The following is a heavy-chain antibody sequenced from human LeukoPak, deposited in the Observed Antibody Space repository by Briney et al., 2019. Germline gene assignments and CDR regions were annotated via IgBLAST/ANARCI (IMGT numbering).Heavy chain of an antibody. CDR1: GFTFSSYE. V-gene: IGHV3-15*01. D-gene: IGHD3-22*01. CDR3: TTLGYSGYAFNC. J-gene: IGHJ4*02. CDR2: IKSKTHGGTM. Sequence: GGSLSLSCATSGFTFSSYEMNWVRQAPGKGLEWVGRIKSKTHGGTMDYAAPVKGRFTISRDDSKSTLFLQVNDLKTEDTAMYYCTTLGYSGYAFNCWGQGTLVTVSS.